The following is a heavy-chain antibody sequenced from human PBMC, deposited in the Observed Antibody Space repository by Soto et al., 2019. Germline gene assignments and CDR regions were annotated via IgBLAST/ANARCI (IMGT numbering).Heavy chain of an antibody. CDR2: INHSGST. CDR3: ARRGDYYDSSGDDNDF. CDR1: GGSFSGYY. V-gene: IGHV4-34*01. D-gene: IGHD3-22*01. Sequence: SETLSLTCAVYGGSFSGYYWSWIRQPPGKGLEWIGEINHSGSTNYNPSLKSRVTISVDTSKNQFSLKLTSVTAADTAVYYCARRGDYYDSSGDDNDFWGQGTMVTVSS. J-gene: IGHJ3*01.